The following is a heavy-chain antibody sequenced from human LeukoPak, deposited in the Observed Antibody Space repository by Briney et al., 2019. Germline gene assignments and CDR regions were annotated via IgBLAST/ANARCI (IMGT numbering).Heavy chain of an antibody. CDR2: ISNTGGST. J-gene: IGHJ1*01. CDR3: AQQVGYCSSGSCYFTY. Sequence: GGSLKLSCAASGVSFNTYAMSWVRQAPGKGLEWVSAISNTGGSTYYADSVKGRFTISRDKSKNTLSLQMNSLRAEDTAVYYCAQQVGYCSSGSCYFTYWGQGTLVTVSS. D-gene: IGHD2-15*01. V-gene: IGHV3-23*01. CDR1: GVSFNTYA.